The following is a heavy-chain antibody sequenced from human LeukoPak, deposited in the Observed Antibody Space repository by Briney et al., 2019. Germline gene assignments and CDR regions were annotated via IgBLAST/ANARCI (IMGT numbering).Heavy chain of an antibody. D-gene: IGHD3-10*01. Sequence: PGGTLRLSCAASGFSFSSYGISWVRQAPGKGLEWVSTINTSGGTTYYADSVKGRFTVSRDNPKNTLYLQMNSLSAEDTAVYYCAKSYNNPTVAIRVRGVIPYFDSWGQGSLVTVSS. J-gene: IGHJ4*02. CDR1: GFSFSSYG. CDR2: INTSGGTT. CDR3: AKSYNNPTVAIRVRGVIPYFDS. V-gene: IGHV3-23*01.